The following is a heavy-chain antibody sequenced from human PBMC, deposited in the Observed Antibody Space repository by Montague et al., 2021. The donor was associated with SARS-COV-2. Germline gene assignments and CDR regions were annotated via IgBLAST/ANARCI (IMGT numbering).Heavy chain of an antibody. CDR1: GDSIRNSDYS. D-gene: IGHD2-15*01. CDR3: ATRTRYPQNDFGF. CDR2: IYNGGTT. Sequence: SDTLSLTCTVSGDSIRNSDYSWGWVRQPPGKGLEWIGNIYNGGTTFYNPSLKSRVTIFVDTSKNQFSLKLSSVTAADTAVYYCATRTRYPQNDFGFWGQGTLVTVSS. V-gene: IGHV4-39*01. J-gene: IGHJ4*02.